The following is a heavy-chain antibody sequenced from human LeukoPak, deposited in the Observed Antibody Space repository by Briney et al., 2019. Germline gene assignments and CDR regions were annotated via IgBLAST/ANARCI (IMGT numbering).Heavy chain of an antibody. CDR2: INHSGST. J-gene: IGHJ3*02. CDR1: GGSFSGYY. V-gene: IGHV4-34*01. D-gene: IGHD6-13*01. CDR3: ARGRNRVAAAGTKSAAFDI. Sequence: ASETLPLTCAVYGGSFSGYYWSWIRQPPGKGLEWIGEINHSGSTNYNPSLKSRVTISVDTSKNQFSLKLSSVTAADTAVCYCARGRNRVAAAGTKSAAFDIWGQGTMVTVSS.